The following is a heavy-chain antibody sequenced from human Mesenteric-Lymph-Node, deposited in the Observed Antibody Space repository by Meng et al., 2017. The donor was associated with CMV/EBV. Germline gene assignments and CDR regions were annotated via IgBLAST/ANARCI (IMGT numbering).Heavy chain of an antibody. V-gene: IGHV4-59*11. CDR2: IYYSGST. J-gene: IGHJ6*02. Sequence: SETLSLTCTVSGDSISGHYWSWIRQPPGKGLEWIGYIYYSGSTNYNPSLNSRVTISIDTSKNQFSLKLNSVTPADTAVYYCARITKYSSGWYYFYGLDVWGQGTTVTVSS. CDR1: GDSISGHY. D-gene: IGHD6-19*01. CDR3: ARITKYSSGWYYFYGLDV.